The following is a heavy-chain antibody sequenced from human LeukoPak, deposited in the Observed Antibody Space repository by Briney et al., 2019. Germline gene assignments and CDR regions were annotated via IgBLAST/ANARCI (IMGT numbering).Heavy chain of an antibody. Sequence: ASVKVSCKASGGTFSSYAISWVRQAPGQGLEWMGGIIPIFGTANYAQKFQGRVTLTRDMSTSTDYLELSSLRSEDTAVYYCAKALVVVVGASRAFDYWGQGTLVTVSS. CDR2: IIPIFGTA. CDR1: GGTFSSYA. V-gene: IGHV1-69*05. CDR3: AKALVVVVGASRAFDY. D-gene: IGHD2-15*01. J-gene: IGHJ4*02.